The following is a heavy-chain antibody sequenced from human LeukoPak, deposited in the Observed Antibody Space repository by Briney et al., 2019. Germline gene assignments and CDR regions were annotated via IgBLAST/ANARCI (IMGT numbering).Heavy chain of an antibody. D-gene: IGHD3-22*01. CDR1: GYTFTGYY. J-gene: IGHJ4*02. CDR2: INPNSGGT. CDR3: ARVYDSSGYYGFDY. Sequence: ASVKVSCKASGYTFTGYYMHWVRQAPGQGLEWVGWINPNSGGTNYAQKFQGRVTMTRDTSISTAYMELSRLRSDDTAVYYCARVYDSSGYYGFDYWGQGTLVTVSS. V-gene: IGHV1-2*02.